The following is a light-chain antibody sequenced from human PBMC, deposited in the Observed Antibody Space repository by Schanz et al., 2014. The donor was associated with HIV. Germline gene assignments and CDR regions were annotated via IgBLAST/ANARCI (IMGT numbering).Light chain of an antibody. CDR2: DFS. J-gene: IGLJ3*02. CDR1: SSDVGDFNF. Sequence: QSALTQPTSVSGSPGQSITISCPVASSDVGDFNFPSWDQQHPGKAPKLMIYDFSDRPSGISSRFSGSKSGNTASLTISALQAEDEADYYCTSYTTTNTWLFGGGTKLTVL. CDR3: TSYTTTNTWL. V-gene: IGLV2-14*03.